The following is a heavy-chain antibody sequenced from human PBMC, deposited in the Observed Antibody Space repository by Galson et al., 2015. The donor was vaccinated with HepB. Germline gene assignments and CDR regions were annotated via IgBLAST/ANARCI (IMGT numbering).Heavy chain of an antibody. CDR3: AALLPGAVAGGYYGMDV. D-gene: IGHD6-19*01. Sequence: SLRLSCAASGFTFSSYGMHWVRQAPGKGLEWVAVISYDGSNKYYADSVKGRFTISRDNSKNTLYLQMNSLRAEDTAVYYCAALLPGAVAGGYYGMDVWGQGTTVTVSS. J-gene: IGHJ6*02. CDR1: GFTFSSYG. V-gene: IGHV3-30*03. CDR2: ISYDGSNK.